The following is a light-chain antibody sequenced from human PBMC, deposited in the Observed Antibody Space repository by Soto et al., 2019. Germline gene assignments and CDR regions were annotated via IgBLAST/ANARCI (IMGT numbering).Light chain of an antibody. CDR2: DAS. CDR3: QQYNSYSRM. CDR1: QSISSW. J-gene: IGKJ1*01. Sequence: DIHMTQSRSTLSASIGDVVTITCRASQSISSWLAWYQHKPGRAPKLLIYDASSLESGVPSRFSGSGSGTEFTLTISSLQPDDFATYYCQQYNSYSRMFGQGTKVDIK. V-gene: IGKV1-5*01.